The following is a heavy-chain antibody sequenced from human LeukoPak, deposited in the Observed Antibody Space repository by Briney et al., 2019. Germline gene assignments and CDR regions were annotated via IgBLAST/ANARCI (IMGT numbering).Heavy chain of an antibody. CDR1: GGSISSDNYQ. Sequence: PSETLSLTCTVSGGSISSDNYQCSWIRQPPGKGLEWIGYINYSGSTYYSPSLKSRVTISVDTSKNQFFLKLSSVTAADTAVYYCARYGSGSTWFDPWGQGTLVTVSS. D-gene: IGHD3-10*01. CDR2: INYSGST. J-gene: IGHJ5*02. V-gene: IGHV4-30-4*01. CDR3: ARYGSGSTWFDP.